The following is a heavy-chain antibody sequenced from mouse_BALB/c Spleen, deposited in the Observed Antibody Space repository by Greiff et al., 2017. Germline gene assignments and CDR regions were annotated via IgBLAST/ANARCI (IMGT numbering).Heavy chain of an antibody. CDR1: GFTFSSYG. CDR3: ASYGNYSFAY. V-gene: IGHV5-6*01. CDR2: ISSGGSYT. J-gene: IGHJ3*01. Sequence: EVKLQESGGDLVKPGGSLKLSCAASGFTFSSYGMSWVRQTPDKRLEWVATISSGGSYTYYPDSVKGRFTISRDNAKNTLYLQMSSLKSEDTAMYYCASYGNYSFAYWGQGTLVTVSA. D-gene: IGHD2-1*01.